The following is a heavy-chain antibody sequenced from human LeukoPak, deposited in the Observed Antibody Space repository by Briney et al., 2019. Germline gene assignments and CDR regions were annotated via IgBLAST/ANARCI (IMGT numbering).Heavy chain of an antibody. CDR2: IIPIFGTA. D-gene: IGHD1-26*01. CDR1: GGTFSSYA. Sequence: SVKVSCTASGGTFSSYAISWVRQAPGQGLEWMGGIIPIFGTANYAQKFQGRVTITADESTSTAYMELSSLRSEDTAVYYCARDFEEVGATAGMDVWGQGTTVTVSS. CDR3: ARDFEEVGATAGMDV. V-gene: IGHV1-69*13. J-gene: IGHJ6*02.